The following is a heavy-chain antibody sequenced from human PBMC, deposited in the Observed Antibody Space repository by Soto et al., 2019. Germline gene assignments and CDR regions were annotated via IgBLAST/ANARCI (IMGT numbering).Heavy chain of an antibody. CDR2: IIPIFGTA. CDR3: ARDASSGWYREYWFDP. Sequence: QVQLVQSGAEVKKPGSSVKVSCKASGGTFSSYAISWVRQAPGQGLEWMGGIIPIFGTANYAQKFQGRVTITADESTSTDYMELSSLRSEDTAVYYCARDASSGWYREYWFDPWGQGTLVTVSS. CDR1: GGTFSSYA. J-gene: IGHJ5*02. V-gene: IGHV1-69*01. D-gene: IGHD6-19*01.